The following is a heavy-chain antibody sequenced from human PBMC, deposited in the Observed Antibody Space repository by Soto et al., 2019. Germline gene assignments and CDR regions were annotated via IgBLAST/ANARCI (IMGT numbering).Heavy chain of an antibody. Sequence: EVQLVESGGGLVQPGRSLRLSCAASGFTFDDYAMHWVRQAPGKGLEWVSGISWNSGSIGYADSVKGRITISRDNAKNSLYLQMNSLRAEDTALYYCAKDYYDSSGYYFGNYWGQGTLVTVSS. J-gene: IGHJ4*02. CDR3: AKDYYDSSGYYFGNY. D-gene: IGHD3-22*01. CDR2: ISWNSGSI. CDR1: GFTFDDYA. V-gene: IGHV3-9*01.